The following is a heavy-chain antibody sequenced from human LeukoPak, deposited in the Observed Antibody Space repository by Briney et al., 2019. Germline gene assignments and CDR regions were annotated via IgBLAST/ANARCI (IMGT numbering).Heavy chain of an antibody. Sequence: SVKVSCKASGGTFSSYAISWVRQAPGQGLEWMGGIIPIFGTANYAQKFQGRVTITADESTSTAYMELSSLRSEDTAVYYCARNSAGYYYDSSGYYAFDYWGQGTLVTVSS. CDR1: GGTFSSYA. CDR3: ARNSAGYYYDSSGYYAFDY. V-gene: IGHV1-69*13. J-gene: IGHJ4*02. CDR2: IIPIFGTA. D-gene: IGHD3-22*01.